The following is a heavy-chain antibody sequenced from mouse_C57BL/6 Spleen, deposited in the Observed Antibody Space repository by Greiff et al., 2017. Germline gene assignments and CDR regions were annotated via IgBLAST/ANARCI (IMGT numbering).Heavy chain of an antibody. V-gene: IGHV14-3*01. CDR2: IDPANGNT. J-gene: IGHJ3*01. Sequence: VQLQQSVAELVRPGASVKLSCPASGFNIKNTYLHWVQPRPEPGLEWIGRIDPANGNTTYAPQFQGKAPITADTSSNTAYLQLSSLTSEDTAIYYCARGLPYGSSAWGQGTLGTVSA. CDR1: GFNIKNTY. CDR3: ARGLPYGSSA. D-gene: IGHD1-1*01.